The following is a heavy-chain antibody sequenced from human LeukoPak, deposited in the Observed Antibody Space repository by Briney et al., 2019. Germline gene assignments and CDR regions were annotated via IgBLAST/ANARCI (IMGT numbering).Heavy chain of an antibody. Sequence: ASVKVSCKASGGTFSSYAISWVRQAPGQGLEWMGGIIPIFGTANYAQKFQGRVTITADKSTSTAYMELSSLRSEDTAVYYCARDQDGDYIFDYWGQGALVTVSS. V-gene: IGHV1-69*06. CDR1: GGTFSSYA. CDR3: ARDQDGDYIFDY. D-gene: IGHD4-17*01. J-gene: IGHJ4*02. CDR2: IIPIFGTA.